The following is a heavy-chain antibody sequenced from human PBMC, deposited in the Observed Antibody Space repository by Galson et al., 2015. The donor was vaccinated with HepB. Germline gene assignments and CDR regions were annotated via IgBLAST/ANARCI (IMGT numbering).Heavy chain of an antibody. V-gene: IGHV3-48*01. CDR1: GFTFSSYS. D-gene: IGHD3-22*01. CDR2: ISGGGSKI. CDR3: AKGHYYDSSGDAFDI. J-gene: IGHJ3*02. Sequence: SLRVSCAVSGFTFSSYSMNWVRQAPGKALEWVSYISGGGSKIYYAHSVRGRFTISRDNSKNTLYLQMNSLRAEDTAVYYCAKGHYYDSSGDAFDIWGQGTMVTVSS.